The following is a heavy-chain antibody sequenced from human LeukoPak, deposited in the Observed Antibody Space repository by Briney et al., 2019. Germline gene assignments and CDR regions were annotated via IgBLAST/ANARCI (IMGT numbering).Heavy chain of an antibody. D-gene: IGHD6-13*01. CDR2: ISGSGGST. CDR3: AKALGAIAAAGIDY. Sequence: PGGSLRLSCAASGFTFSSYAMSWVRQAPGKGLEWVSAISGSGGSTKYADSVKGRFTISRDNSKNTLYLQMNSLRAEDTAVYYCAKALGAIAAAGIDYWGQGTLVTVSS. J-gene: IGHJ4*02. CDR1: GFTFSSYA. V-gene: IGHV3-23*01.